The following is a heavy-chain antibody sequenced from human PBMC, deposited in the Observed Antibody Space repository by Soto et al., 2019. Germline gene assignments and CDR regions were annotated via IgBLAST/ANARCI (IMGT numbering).Heavy chain of an antibody. CDR2: TSGYNGNT. CDR1: GYTFTSYG. J-gene: IGHJ6*02. D-gene: IGHD6-19*01. Sequence: QAPLVQSGAEVKKPGASVKVSCKASGYTFTSYGISWVRQAPGQGLEWMGWTSGYNGNTNYAQKVQGRVTMTTDTSTSTAYMELRSLRSDDTAVYYCARDSQWLVRIYYYGFDVWGQGTTVTVSS. V-gene: IGHV1-18*01. CDR3: ARDSQWLVRIYYYGFDV.